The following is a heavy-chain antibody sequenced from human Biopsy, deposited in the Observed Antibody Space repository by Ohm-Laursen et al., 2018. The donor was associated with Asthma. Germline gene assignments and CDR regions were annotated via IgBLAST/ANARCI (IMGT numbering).Heavy chain of an antibody. D-gene: IGHD1-20*01. CDR2: IAYDGSKK. J-gene: IGHJ6*02. Sequence: SLRLSCSASGFTFSNYGMHWVRQAPGKGLEWVAVIAYDGSKKYYADSVKGRFTISRDNSKNTLYLQMNSLRGEDTAVYYCANGRYKWNDGYYGLDVWGQGTTVTVSS. V-gene: IGHV3-30*18. CDR3: ANGRYKWNDGYYGLDV. CDR1: GFTFSNYG.